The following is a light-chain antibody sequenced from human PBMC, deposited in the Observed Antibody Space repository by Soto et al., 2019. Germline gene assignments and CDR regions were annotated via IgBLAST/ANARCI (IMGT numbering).Light chain of an antibody. CDR1: QSLQHSNGYNY. Sequence: DIVMTQSPLSLPVTPGEPASISCRSSQSLQHSNGYNYLDWYVQKPGQSSQILIYLASNRASGVPERFSGSSSGTDLTLKISRVEADDVRDYYCMQALQTPAFGQGTKVEIK. J-gene: IGKJ1*01. CDR3: MQALQTPA. V-gene: IGKV2-28*01. CDR2: LAS.